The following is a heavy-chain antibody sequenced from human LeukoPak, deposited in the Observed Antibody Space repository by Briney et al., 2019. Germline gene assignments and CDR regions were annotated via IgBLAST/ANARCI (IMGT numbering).Heavy chain of an antibody. J-gene: IGHJ4*02. V-gene: IGHV3-30*18. CDR2: ISYDGSNK. CDR3: AKERPLRYYFDY. CDR1: GFTFSSYG. Sequence: PGGSLRLSCAASGFTFSSYGMHWVRQAPGKGLEWVAVISYDGSNKYYADSVKGRFTISRDNSKNTLYLQMNSLRAEDTAVYYCAKERPLRYYFDYWGQGTLVTVSS.